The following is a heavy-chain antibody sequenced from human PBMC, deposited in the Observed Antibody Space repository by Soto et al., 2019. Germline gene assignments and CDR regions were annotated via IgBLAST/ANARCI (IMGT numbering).Heavy chain of an antibody. CDR3: ARVHRYYGSGSYYYYYHYVMDF. CDR2: ISAYNGNT. D-gene: IGHD3-10*01. CDR1: GYTFTSYG. Sequence: ASVKVSCKASGYTFTSYGISWVRQAPGQGLEWMGWISAYNGNTNYAQKLQGRVTMTTDTSTSTAYMELRSLRSDDTAVYYCARVHRYYGSGSYYYYYHYVMDFRGQGSTVIVSS. J-gene: IGHJ6*02. V-gene: IGHV1-18*01.